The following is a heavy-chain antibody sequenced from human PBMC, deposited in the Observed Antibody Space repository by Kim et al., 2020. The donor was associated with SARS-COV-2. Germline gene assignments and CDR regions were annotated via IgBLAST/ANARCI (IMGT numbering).Heavy chain of an antibody. CDR3: ARDDGYNPGYYYGMDV. CDR2: IKQDGSEK. CDR1: GFTFSSYW. V-gene: IGHV3-7*01. D-gene: IGHD5-12*01. J-gene: IGHJ6*02. Sequence: GGSLRLSCAASGFTFSSYWMSWVRQAPGKGLEWVANIKQDGSEKYYVDSVKGRFTISRDNAKNSLYLQMNSLRAEDTAVYYCARDDGYNPGYYYGMDVWGQGTTVTVSS.